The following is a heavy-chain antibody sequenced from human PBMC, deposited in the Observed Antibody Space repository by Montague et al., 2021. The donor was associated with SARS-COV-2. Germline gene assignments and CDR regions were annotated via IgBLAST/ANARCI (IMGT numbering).Heavy chain of an antibody. Sequence: SETLSLTCTVSGGSINNYYWSWIRQPPGRGLEWIGYIYYSGSTEYSPSLKSRVTMSIDTSKNQFSLRLNSVTAADTAVYFCARATYCDWASIYYYVMDVWGQGTPVTVSS. D-gene: IGHD3-9*01. V-gene: IGHV4-59*08. J-gene: IGHJ6*02. CDR3: ARATYCDWASIYYYVMDV. CDR1: GGSINNYY. CDR2: IYYSGST.